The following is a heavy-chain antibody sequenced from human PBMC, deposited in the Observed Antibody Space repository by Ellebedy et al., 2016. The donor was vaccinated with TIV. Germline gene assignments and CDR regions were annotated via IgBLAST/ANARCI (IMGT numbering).Heavy chain of an antibody. CDR2: IYYSGST. CDR3: ARHPDNYDILTGYQNYFDY. V-gene: IGHV4-39*01. Sequence: MPSETLSLTCTVSGGSISSSSYYWGWIRQPPGKGLEWIGSIYYSGSTYYNPSLKSRVTISVDTSKNQFSLKLSSVTAADTAVYYCARHPDNYDILTGYQNYFDYWGQGTLVTVSS. D-gene: IGHD3-9*01. J-gene: IGHJ4*02. CDR1: GGSISSSSYY.